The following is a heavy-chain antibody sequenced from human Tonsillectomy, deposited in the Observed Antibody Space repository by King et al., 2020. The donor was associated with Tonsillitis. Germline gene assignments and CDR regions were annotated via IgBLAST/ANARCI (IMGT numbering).Heavy chain of an antibody. CDR1: GYSISSGSY. V-gene: IGHV4-38-2*01. J-gene: IGHJ4*02. CDR2: IYHSGNT. CDR3: ARQAAAAMGYFFDY. Sequence: VQLQESGPGLVKPSETLPLTCGVSGYSISSGSYWGWIRQPPGKGLEWIGNIYHSGNTYYNPSLKSRVIISVDTSKNQFSLKLSSVTAADTAFYYCARQAAAAMGYFFDYWGQGTLVTVSS. D-gene: IGHD6-13*01.